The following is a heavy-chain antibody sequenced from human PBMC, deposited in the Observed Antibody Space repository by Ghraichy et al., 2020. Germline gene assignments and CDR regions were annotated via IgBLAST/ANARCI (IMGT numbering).Heavy chain of an antibody. D-gene: IGHD3-22*01. CDR2: ISGSGGST. CDR3: AKSGGFYDSSGYYYNS. V-gene: IGHV3-23*01. J-gene: IGHJ4*02. Sequence: GGSLRLSCAASGFTFSSYAMSWVRQAPGKGLEWVSGISGSGGSTYYADSVKGRLTISRDNSKNTLYLQMNSLRAEDTAVYYCAKSGGFYDSSGYYYNSWGQGTLVTVSS. CDR1: GFTFSSYA.